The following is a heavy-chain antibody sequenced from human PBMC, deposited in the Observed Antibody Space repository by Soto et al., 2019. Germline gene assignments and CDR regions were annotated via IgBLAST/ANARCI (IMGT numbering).Heavy chain of an antibody. CDR3: ARSVAVPGAHIDY. CDR1: GGSISGSY. CDR2: VYYTGST. D-gene: IGHD6-19*01. J-gene: IGHJ4*02. Sequence: SETLSLTCSVSGGSISGSYWSWIRQSPGKGLEWLGYVYYTGSTNYSPSLRSRVSISVDTSKNEFSLRLSSVTAADTAVYFCARSVAVPGAHIDYWGRGTQVTVSS. V-gene: IGHV4-59*01.